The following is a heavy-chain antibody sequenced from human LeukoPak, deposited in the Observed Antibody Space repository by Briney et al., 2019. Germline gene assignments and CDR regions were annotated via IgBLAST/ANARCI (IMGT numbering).Heavy chain of an antibody. V-gene: IGHV3-23*01. Sequence: GGSLRLSCAASGFTFSSHWMHWVRQAPGKGLEWVSSISGGGESTYYADSVKGRFTVSRDNSKNTLYLQINSLRGEDTAVYYCAKGKYSSGGVPDYWGQGTLVTVSS. CDR3: AKGKYSSGGVPDY. J-gene: IGHJ4*02. D-gene: IGHD6-19*01. CDR1: GFTFSSHW. CDR2: ISGGGEST.